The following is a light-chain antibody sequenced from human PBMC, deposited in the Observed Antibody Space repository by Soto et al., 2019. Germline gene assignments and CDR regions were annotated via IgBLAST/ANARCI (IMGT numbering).Light chain of an antibody. CDR1: RTIAGN. CDR2: LTS. V-gene: IGKV3D-15*01. CDR3: QQYDDWPPIT. Sequence: EVVMTQSPGTLSASPGERATPSCRASRTIAGNVAWYQQKPGQAPRLLIFLTSTRAIGVPDRFSGGGSGTEFTLTISSLQSEDFAVYYCQQYDDWPPITFGQGTRLEVK. J-gene: IGKJ5*01.